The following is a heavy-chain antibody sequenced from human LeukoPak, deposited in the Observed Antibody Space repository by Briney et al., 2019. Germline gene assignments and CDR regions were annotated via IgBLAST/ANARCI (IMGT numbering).Heavy chain of an antibody. J-gene: IGHJ5*02. CDR3: ARRIAARYNWFDP. CDR1: GGSISSSSYY. CDR2: IYYSGST. V-gene: IGHV4-39*01. D-gene: IGHD6-6*01. Sequence: SETLSLTCTVSGGSISSSSYYWGWIRQPPGKGLEWIGSIYYSGSTYYNPSLKSRFTISVDTSKNQFSLKLSSVTAADTAVYYCARRIAARYNWFDPWGQGTLVTVSS.